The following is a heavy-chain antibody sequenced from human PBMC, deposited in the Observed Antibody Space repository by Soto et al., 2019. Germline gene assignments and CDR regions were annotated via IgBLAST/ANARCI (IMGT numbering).Heavy chain of an antibody. CDR1: GGSISSYY. V-gene: IGHV4-59*01. CDR2: IYYSGST. D-gene: IGHD6-13*01. Sequence: PSETLSLTCTVSGGSISSYYWSWIRQPPGKGLEWIGYIYYSGSTNYNPSLKSRVTISVDTSKNQFSLKLSSVTAADTAVYYCARFISTSCYEGYSSSWCPFDYWGQGTLVTVSS. J-gene: IGHJ4*02. CDR3: ARFISTSCYEGYSSSWCPFDY.